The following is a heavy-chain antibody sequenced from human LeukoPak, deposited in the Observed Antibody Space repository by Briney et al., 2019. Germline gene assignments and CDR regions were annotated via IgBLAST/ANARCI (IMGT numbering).Heavy chain of an antibody. CDR1: GFTFSSYG. J-gene: IGHJ6*03. V-gene: IGHV3-30*02. CDR2: IRYDGSNK. D-gene: IGHD2-15*01. Sequence: GGSLRLSCAASGFTFSSYGMHWVRQAPGKGLEWVAFIRYDGSNKYYADSVKGRFTISRDNSKNTLYLQMNSLRAEDTAVYYCAKRDVVVVAATQSYYYYMDVWGKGTTVTVSS. CDR3: AKRDVVVVAATQSYYYYMDV.